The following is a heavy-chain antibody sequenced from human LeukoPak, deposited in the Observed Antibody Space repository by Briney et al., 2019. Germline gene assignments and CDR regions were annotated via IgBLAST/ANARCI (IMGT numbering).Heavy chain of an antibody. D-gene: IGHD5-18*01. V-gene: IGHV3-23*01. J-gene: IGHJ4*02. CDR1: GFTFSSSA. Sequence: GGSLRLSCAASGFTFSSSAMSWVRQAPGKGLEWVSSISGSGSGGSTYYADSVKGRFTISRDNSKNTMYLQMNSLRAEDTAVYYCAKRIQSAMAMGYWGQGTLVTVSS. CDR3: AKRIQSAMAMGY. CDR2: ISGSGSGGST.